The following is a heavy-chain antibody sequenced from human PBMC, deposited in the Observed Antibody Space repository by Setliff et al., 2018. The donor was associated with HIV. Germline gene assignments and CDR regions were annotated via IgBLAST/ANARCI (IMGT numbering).Heavy chain of an antibody. CDR1: GGSISSHY. V-gene: IGHV4-59*11. D-gene: IGHD5-12*01. Sequence: PSETLSLTCTVSGGSISSHYWSWIRQPPGKGLEWIGYMYYSGSTNYNPSLKSRVTISVDTSKNQFSLKLTSVTAADTAVYYCARESRSMHVAHWGPGTLVTVSS. J-gene: IGHJ4*02. CDR2: MYYSGST. CDR3: ARESRSMHVAH.